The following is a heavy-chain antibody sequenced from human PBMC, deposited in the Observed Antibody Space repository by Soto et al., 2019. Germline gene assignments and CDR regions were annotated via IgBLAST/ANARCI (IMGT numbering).Heavy chain of an antibody. CDR3: ARLGGFYQSLDS. J-gene: IGHJ5*01. Sequence: SETLSLTCTLSGGSISSGGYYWSWIRQQPGKGLEWIGYIYYTGTTTYNPSIKSRVTISVDSSKNQFSLNLTSVSAADTAVYYCARLGGFYQSLDSWGQGTLVTVSS. V-gene: IGHV4-61*08. D-gene: IGHD3-22*01. CDR2: IYYTGTT. CDR1: GGSISSGGYY.